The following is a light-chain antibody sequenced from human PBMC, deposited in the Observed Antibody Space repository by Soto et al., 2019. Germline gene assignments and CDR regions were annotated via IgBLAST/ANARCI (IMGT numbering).Light chain of an antibody. Sequence: EIVMTHSAATLSLSPGERATLSCRASQSVSSYLAWYQQKPGQPPRPLIYDASNRATGIPARFSGSGSGTDFTLTITSLEPEDFAVYYCLRRSNWSTTFGQGTKVDIK. V-gene: IGKV3-11*01. CDR1: QSVSSY. J-gene: IGKJ1*01. CDR2: DAS. CDR3: LRRSNWSTT.